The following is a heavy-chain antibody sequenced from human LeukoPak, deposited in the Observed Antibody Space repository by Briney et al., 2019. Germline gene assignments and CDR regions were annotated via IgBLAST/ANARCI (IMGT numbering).Heavy chain of an antibody. Sequence: GGSLRLSCAASGFTFSSYSMNWVRQSPRKVLEWVSSITSSSSNIYYADTVKGRFTNPRDNAKNSLYLQMNSLRAEDTAVYYCVRDGHDSSGYYWAWSFDLWGRGTLVTVSS. J-gene: IGHJ2*01. D-gene: IGHD3-22*01. V-gene: IGHV3-21*01. CDR1: GFTFSSYS. CDR2: ITSSSSNI. CDR3: VRDGHDSSGYYWAWSFDL.